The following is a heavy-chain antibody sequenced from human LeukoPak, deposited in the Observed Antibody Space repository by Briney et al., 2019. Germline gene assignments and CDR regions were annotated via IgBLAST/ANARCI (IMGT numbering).Heavy chain of an antibody. CDR3: AKEGGDTGLDAFDI. V-gene: IGHV3-30*18. CDR1: GFTLSTYG. D-gene: IGHD2-21*02. CDR2: ISYDGSNK. J-gene: IGHJ3*02. Sequence: GGSLRLSCAASGFTLSTYGMHWVSQAQGKGLEWVAVISYDGSNKYYADSVKGRFTISRDNSKNTLYLQMNSMRAEDTAVYYCAKEGGDTGLDAFDIWGQGTMVTVSS.